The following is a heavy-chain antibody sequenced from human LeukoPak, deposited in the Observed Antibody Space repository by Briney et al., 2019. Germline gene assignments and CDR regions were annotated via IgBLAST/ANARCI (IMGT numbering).Heavy chain of an antibody. J-gene: IGHJ5*02. CDR2: ISTYNGNT. D-gene: IGHD3-3*01. V-gene: IGHV1-18*01. Sequence: ASVKVSCKASGYTFTSHGISWVRQAPGQGLEWMGWISTYNGNTNYAQKFQGRVTMTRDTSISTAYMELSSLRSDDTAVYYCASGRTIFGVVKYWFDPWGQGTLVTVSS. CDR1: GYTFTSHG. CDR3: ASGRTIFGVVKYWFDP.